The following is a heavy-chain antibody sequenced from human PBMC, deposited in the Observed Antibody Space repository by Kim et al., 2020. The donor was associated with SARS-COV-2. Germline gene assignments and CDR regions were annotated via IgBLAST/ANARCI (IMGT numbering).Heavy chain of an antibody. Sequence: GGSLRLSCAASGFTFSSYAMHWVRQAPGKGLEWVAVISYDGSNKYYADSVKGRFTISRDNSKNTLYLQMNSLRAEDTAVYYCARGGGSSSWYGAHYYYYGMDVWGQGTTVTVSS. D-gene: IGHD6-13*01. CDR1: GFTFSSYA. J-gene: IGHJ6*02. CDR3: ARGGGSSSWYGAHYYYYGMDV. V-gene: IGHV3-30-3*01. CDR2: ISYDGSNK.